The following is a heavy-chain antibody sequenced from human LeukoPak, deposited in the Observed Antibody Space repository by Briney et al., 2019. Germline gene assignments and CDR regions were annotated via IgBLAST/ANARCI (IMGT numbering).Heavy chain of an antibody. D-gene: IGHD3-22*01. CDR1: DGSISSGGYY. CDR2: IYYSGST. CDR3: ARVRYYYDSSGYYSLRGYFDY. Sequence: PSQTLSLTCTVSDGSISSGGYYWSWIRQHPGKGLEWIGYIYYSGSTYYNPSLKSRVTISVDTSKNQFSLKLSSVTAADTAVYYCARVRYYYDSSGYYSLRGYFDYWGQGTLVTVSS. V-gene: IGHV4-31*03. J-gene: IGHJ4*02.